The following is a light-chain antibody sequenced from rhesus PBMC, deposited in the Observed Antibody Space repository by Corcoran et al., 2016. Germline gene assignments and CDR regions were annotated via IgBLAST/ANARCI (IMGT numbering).Light chain of an antibody. CDR1: ENVNNY. CDR3: QHSYGIPFT. V-gene: IGKV1-74*01. CDR2: KAS. Sequence: DIQMTQSPSSLSASVGDRVTITCRASENVNNYLHWYQQKPGKAPKLLIYKASTLQRGVPSRFSGSGSVTDFTLTISSLQPEDFATYYCQHSYGIPFTFGPGTKLDIK. J-gene: IGKJ3*01.